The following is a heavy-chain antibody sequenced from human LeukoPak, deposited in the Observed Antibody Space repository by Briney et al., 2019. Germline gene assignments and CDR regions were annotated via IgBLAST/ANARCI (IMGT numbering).Heavy chain of an antibody. CDR3: ARVTGYVMEDYFDY. J-gene: IGHJ4*02. CDR1: GGSISSSSDC. D-gene: IGHD6-13*01. CDR2: IYYHENT. V-gene: IGHV4-39*07. Sequence: SETLSLTCTVSGGSISSSSDCWGWIRQAPGKGLEWIGSIYYHENTYYNSSLKSRVTISVDTSKNQFSLRLSSVTAADTAVYYCARVTGYVMEDYFDYWGQGTLVTVSS.